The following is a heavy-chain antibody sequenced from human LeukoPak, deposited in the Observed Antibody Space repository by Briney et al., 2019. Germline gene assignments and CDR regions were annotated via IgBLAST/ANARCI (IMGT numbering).Heavy chain of an antibody. CDR1: GFTFSTSA. J-gene: IGHJ4*02. CDR3: AKAGRADDYYFDY. CDR2: ISAGGSST. V-gene: IGHV3-23*01. D-gene: IGHD3-3*01. Sequence: GGSLRLSCAASGFTFSTSAMSWVRQAPGKGLEWVSGISAGGSSTYYTDSVKGRFTISRDNSKNTLNLQVNSLRAEDTAVYYCAKAGRADDYYFDYWGQGTLVTVSS.